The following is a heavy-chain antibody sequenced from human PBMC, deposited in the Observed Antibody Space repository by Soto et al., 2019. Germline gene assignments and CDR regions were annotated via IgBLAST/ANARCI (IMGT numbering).Heavy chain of an antibody. Sequence: QVQLQESGPGLVKPSQTLSLTCTVSGGSISSGDYYWSWIRQPPGKGLEWIGYIYYSGSTYYNPSLMIRVTISVDTSKNQFSLKLSSVTAAYTAVYYCARGGNHDYGYYVIPGEFDYWGQGTLVTVSS. CDR2: IYYSGST. D-gene: IGHD4-17*01. V-gene: IGHV4-30-4*01. J-gene: IGHJ4*02. CDR1: GGSISSGDYY. CDR3: ARGGNHDYGYYVIPGEFDY.